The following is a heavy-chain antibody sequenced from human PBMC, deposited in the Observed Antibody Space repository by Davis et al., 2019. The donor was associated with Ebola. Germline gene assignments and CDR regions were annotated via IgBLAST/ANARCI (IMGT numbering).Heavy chain of an antibody. J-gene: IGHJ4*02. CDR2: FDPEDAET. D-gene: IGHD6-19*01. CDR1: GYTLTELS. Sequence: ASVKVSCKVSGYTLTELSMHWVRQAPGKGLEWMGGFDPEDAETIYAQKFQGRVTMTEDTSTDTAYMELSSLRSEDTAVYYCARGVQQWLIFDYWGQGTLVTVSS. V-gene: IGHV1-24*01. CDR3: ARGVQQWLIFDY.